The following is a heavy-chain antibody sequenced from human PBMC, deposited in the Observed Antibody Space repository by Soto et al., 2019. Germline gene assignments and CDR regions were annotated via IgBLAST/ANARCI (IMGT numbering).Heavy chain of an antibody. V-gene: IGHV1-69*13. CDR1: GGTFNNYP. CDR3: ARGRGYSGDDHYYYFDMDV. J-gene: IGHJ6*02. Sequence: SVKVSCKASGGTFNNYPITWVRQAPGQGLEWMGGSVPIFGTANYAQKFQGRVTISVDESTSTAYMELSSLRSEDTAVYYCARGRGYSGDDHYYYFDMDVWGQGTTVTVSS. D-gene: IGHD5-12*01. CDR2: SVPIFGTA.